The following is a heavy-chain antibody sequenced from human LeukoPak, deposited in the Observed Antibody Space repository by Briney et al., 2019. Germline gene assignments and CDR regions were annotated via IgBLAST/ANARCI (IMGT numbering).Heavy chain of an antibody. J-gene: IGHJ4*02. CDR3: TTEVQLWLEYFDY. V-gene: IGHV3-15*01. CDR1: GFTFSNAW. D-gene: IGHD5-18*01. CDR2: IKSKTDGGTT. Sequence: SGGSLRLSCAASGFTFSNAWMSWGRQAPGKGLGWVGRIKSKTDGGTTDYAGAGKGRFSISRDDSKHTLYLQINSMKPEDTAVYYCTTEVQLWLEYFDYWGQGTLVTVSS.